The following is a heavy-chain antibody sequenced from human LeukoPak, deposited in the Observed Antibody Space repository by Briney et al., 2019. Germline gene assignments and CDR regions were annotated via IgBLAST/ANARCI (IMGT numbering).Heavy chain of an antibody. Sequence: PGGSLRLSCAASGFTFSDYYMSWIRQAPGKGLEWVSYISSSGSTIYYADSVKGRFTISRDNAKNSLYLQMNSLRAEDTAVYYCARAHLMYDYALTSDFDIWGQGTMVTVSS. CDR1: GFTFSDYY. J-gene: IGHJ3*02. CDR2: ISSSGSTI. D-gene: IGHD3-16*01. CDR3: ARAHLMYDYALTSDFDI. V-gene: IGHV3-11*01.